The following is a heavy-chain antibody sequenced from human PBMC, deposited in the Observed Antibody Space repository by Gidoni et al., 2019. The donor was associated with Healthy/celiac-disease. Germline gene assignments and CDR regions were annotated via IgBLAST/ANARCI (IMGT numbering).Heavy chain of an antibody. J-gene: IGHJ3*02. CDR2: IYYSGST. V-gene: IGHV4-59*01. Sequence: QVQLQESGPGLVKPSETLSLTFTVSGGSISSYYWSWIRQPPWKGLEWIGYIYYSGSTNYNPSLKSRVTISVDTSKNQFSLKLSSVTAADTAVYYCARDSGSRGDAFDIWGQGTMVTVSS. CDR3: ARDSGSRGDAFDI. CDR1: GGSISSYY.